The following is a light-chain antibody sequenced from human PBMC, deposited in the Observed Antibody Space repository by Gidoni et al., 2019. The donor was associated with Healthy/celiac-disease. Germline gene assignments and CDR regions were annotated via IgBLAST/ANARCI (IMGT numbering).Light chain of an antibody. V-gene: IGKV1-33*01. CDR3: QQYDNLPLT. Sequence: DNQMTQSPSSLSASVGDRVTITCQASQDISNYLNWYQQKPGKDPKLLIYDASNLETGVPSRFSGSGSGTDFTFTISSLQPEDIATYYCQQYDNLPLTFGPGTKVDIK. CDR1: QDISNY. CDR2: DAS. J-gene: IGKJ3*01.